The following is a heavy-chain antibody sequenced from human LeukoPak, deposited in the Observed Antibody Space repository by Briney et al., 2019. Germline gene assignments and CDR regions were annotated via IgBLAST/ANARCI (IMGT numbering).Heavy chain of an antibody. V-gene: IGHV3-33*01. Sequence: GGSLRLSCAASGFTFSSYGMHWVRQAPGKGLEWVAVIWYDGSNKYYADSVKGRFTISRDNSKNTLYLQMNSLRAEDTAVYYCARHDPSYSGSYSIDIWGQGTMVTVSS. J-gene: IGHJ3*02. CDR1: GFTFSSYG. D-gene: IGHD1-26*01. CDR3: ARHDPSYSGSYSIDI. CDR2: IWYDGSNK.